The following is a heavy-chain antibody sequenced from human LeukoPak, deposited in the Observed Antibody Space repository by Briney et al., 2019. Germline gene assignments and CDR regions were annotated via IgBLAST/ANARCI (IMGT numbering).Heavy chain of an antibody. J-gene: IGHJ4*02. Sequence: WASVKVSCKASGYTFSSYYMHWVRQAPGRGLEWMGMINPSGGSTNYAQRFQGRVTMTRDTSTSTVYMELSSLRSEDTAVYSCARVRYCTSTSCPDFDCWGQGTLVTVSS. CDR1: GYTFSSYY. D-gene: IGHD2-2*01. V-gene: IGHV1-46*01. CDR2: INPSGGST. CDR3: ARVRYCTSTSCPDFDC.